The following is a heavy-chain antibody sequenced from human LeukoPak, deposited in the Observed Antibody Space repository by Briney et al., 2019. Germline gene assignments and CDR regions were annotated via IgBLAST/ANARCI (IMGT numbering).Heavy chain of an antibody. Sequence: NPGGSLRLSCAASGFSFGDYSMNWVRQAPGKGLEWVSSISSSSSYIYYADSVKGRFTISRDNARNSLYLQMNSLRAEDTAVYYCARGGRSTYFDWSPDYWGQGTLVTVPS. CDR1: GFSFGDYS. V-gene: IGHV3-21*06. D-gene: IGHD3-9*01. CDR3: ARGGRSTYFDWSPDY. J-gene: IGHJ4*02. CDR2: ISSSSSYI.